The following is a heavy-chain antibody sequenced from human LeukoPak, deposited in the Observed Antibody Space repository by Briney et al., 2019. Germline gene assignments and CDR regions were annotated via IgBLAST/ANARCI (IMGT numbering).Heavy chain of an antibody. J-gene: IGHJ4*02. D-gene: IGHD5-12*01. CDR1: GGTFSSYA. V-gene: IGHV1-69*06. Sequence: ASVKVSCRASGGTFSSYAISWVRQAPGEGLEWMGGIIPIFGTANYAQKFQGRVTITADKSTSTAYMELSSPRSEDTAVYYCARGSGYDFSYFDYWGQGTLVTVSS. CDR2: IIPIFGTA. CDR3: ARGSGYDFSYFDY.